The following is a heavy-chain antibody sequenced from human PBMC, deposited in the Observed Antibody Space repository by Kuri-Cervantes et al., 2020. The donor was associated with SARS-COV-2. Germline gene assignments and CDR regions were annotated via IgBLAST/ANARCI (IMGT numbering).Heavy chain of an antibody. CDR1: GFTFSSYS. J-gene: IGHJ3*02. V-gene: IGHV3-48*04. CDR2: ISSSSSTI. Sequence: GGSLRLSCAASGFTFSSYSMNWVRQAPGKGLEWVSYISSSSSTIYHADSVKGRFTISRDNAKNSLYLQMNSLRAEDAAVYFCERDDGGSYGSGWYDALDIWGQGTAVT. CDR3: ERDDGGSYGSGWYDALDI. D-gene: IGHD6-19*01.